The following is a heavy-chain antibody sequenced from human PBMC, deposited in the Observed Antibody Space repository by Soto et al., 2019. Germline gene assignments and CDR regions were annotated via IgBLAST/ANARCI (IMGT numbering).Heavy chain of an antibody. D-gene: IGHD4-17*01. Sequence: EVQLVESGGGLVQPGGSLRLSCAASGFTVSSYYMSWVRQAPGKGLEWVSVIYSGGSTYDADSVKGRFTISRDNSKNTLYLQMNSLRAEDTAVYYCARSHPTHDYGDSPFDSWGQGTLVTVSS. CDR1: GFTVSSYY. CDR3: ARSHPTHDYGDSPFDS. J-gene: IGHJ4*02. V-gene: IGHV3-66*01. CDR2: IYSGGST.